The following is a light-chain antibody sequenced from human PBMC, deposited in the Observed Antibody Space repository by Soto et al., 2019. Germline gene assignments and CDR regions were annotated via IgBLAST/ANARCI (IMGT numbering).Light chain of an antibody. CDR3: GTWDSSLSAYV. Sequence: QSVLTRPPSVSAAPGQKVTISCSGSSSNIGYNYVSWYQQLPGTAPKLLIYDNNKRPSGIPDRFSGSKSGTSATLGITGLQTGDEADYYCGTWDSSLSAYVFGTGTKLTVL. CDR2: DNN. V-gene: IGLV1-51*01. J-gene: IGLJ1*01. CDR1: SSNIGYNY.